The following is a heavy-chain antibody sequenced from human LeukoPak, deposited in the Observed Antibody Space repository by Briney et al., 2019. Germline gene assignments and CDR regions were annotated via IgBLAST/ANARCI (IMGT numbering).Heavy chain of an antibody. CDR3: ANRWFRVNRFDY. CDR2: IYYSGST. CDR1: GGSISNYY. V-gene: IGHV4-59*12. D-gene: IGHD3-10*01. J-gene: IGHJ4*02. Sequence: SETLSLTCTVSGGSISNYYWSWIRQPPGKGLEWIGYIYYSGSTNYNPSLKSRVTISVDTSKNQFSLKLSSVTAADTAVYYCANRWFRVNRFDYRGQGTLVTVSS.